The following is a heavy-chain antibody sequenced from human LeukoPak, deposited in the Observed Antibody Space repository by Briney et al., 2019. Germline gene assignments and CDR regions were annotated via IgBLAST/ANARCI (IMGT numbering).Heavy chain of an antibody. CDR1: GGTFSSYA. Sequence: SVKVSCKASGGTFSSYAISWVRQAPGQGLEWMGWIIPIFGTANYAQKFQGRVTITTDESTSTAYMELSSLRSEDTAVYYCARGGQWDYYGSSSGFDPWGQGTLVTVSS. CDR2: IIPIFGTA. J-gene: IGHJ5*02. D-gene: IGHD3-10*01. CDR3: ARGGQWDYYGSSSGFDP. V-gene: IGHV1-69*05.